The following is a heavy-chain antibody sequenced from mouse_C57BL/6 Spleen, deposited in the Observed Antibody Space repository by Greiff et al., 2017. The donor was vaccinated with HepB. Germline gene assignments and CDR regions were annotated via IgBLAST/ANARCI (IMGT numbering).Heavy chain of an antibody. CDR2: INPNNGGT. D-gene: IGHD2-3*01. Sequence: VQLKQSGPELVKPGASVKISCKASGYTFTDYYMNWVKQSHGKSLEWIGDINPNNGGTSYNQKFKGKATLTVDKSSSTAYMELRSLTSEDSAVYYCARERDGYSAWFAYWGQGTLVTVSA. CDR1: GYTFTDYY. V-gene: IGHV1-26*01. J-gene: IGHJ3*01. CDR3: ARERDGYSAWFAY.